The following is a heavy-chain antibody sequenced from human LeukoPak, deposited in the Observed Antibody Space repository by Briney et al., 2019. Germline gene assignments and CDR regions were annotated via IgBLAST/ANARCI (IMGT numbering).Heavy chain of an antibody. J-gene: IGHJ1*01. CDR1: GFTFSSYG. CDR3: ARDPSSGWYPKYFQH. V-gene: IGHV3-30*02. CDR2: IRYDGSNK. D-gene: IGHD6-19*01. Sequence: GGSLRLSCAASGFTFSSYGMHWVRQAPGKGLEWVAFIRYDGSNKYYADSVKGRFTISRDNSKNTLYLQMNILRAEDTAVYYCARDPSSGWYPKYFQHWGQGTLVTVSS.